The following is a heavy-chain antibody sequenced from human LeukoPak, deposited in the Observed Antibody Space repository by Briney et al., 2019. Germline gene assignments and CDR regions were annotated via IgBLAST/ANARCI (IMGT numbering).Heavy chain of an antibody. CDR1: GFTFSDYY. V-gene: IGHV3-11*04. J-gene: IGHJ4*02. CDR3: TRDSPPDY. CDR2: ISTSGSTT. Sequence: GGSLRLSCAASGFTFSDYYMNWIRQAPGKGLEWVSYISTSGSTTYYADSVKGRFTISRDNAKNSLYLQMNSLRAEDTAIYYCTRDSPPDYWGQGTLVTVSS.